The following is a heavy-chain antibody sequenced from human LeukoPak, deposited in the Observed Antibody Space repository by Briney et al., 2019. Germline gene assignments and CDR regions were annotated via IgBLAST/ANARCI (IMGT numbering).Heavy chain of an antibody. V-gene: IGHV3-23*01. CDR2: VSGSGGST. J-gene: IGHJ4*02. CDR1: GFTFSSYA. Sequence: GGSLGLSCAASGFTFSSYAMSWVRQAPGKGLEWVSAVSGSGGSTYYADSVKGRFTISRDNSRNTLYLQMNSLRAEDTAVYYCAKGRREAAGDNHFDYWGQGTLVTVSS. CDR3: AKGRREAAGDNHFDY. D-gene: IGHD6-13*01.